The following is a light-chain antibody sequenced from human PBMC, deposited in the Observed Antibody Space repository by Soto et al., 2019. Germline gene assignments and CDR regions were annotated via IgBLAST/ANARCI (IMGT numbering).Light chain of an antibody. CDR3: AAWDDSLNAWV. CDR2: NND. J-gene: IGLJ3*02. V-gene: IGLV1-44*01. Sequence: QSVLTQPPSTSGTPGQTVTISCSGGSSNIGKNTVNWYQQVPGTAPKLLIYNNDQRPSGVSDRFSGSKSGTSASLAISGLQSEDEADHYCAAWDDSLNAWVFGGGTKLTVL. CDR1: SSNIGKNT.